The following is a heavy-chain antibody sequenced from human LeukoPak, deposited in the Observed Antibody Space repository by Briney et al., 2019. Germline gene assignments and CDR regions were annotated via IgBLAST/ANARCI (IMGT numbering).Heavy chain of an antibody. CDR1: GFTFSNYA. CDR3: ARGAPADY. Sequence: PGGSLRLSCAASGFTFSNYAMHWVRQAPGKGLEWVAVISYDGSNKYYADSVKGRFTISRGNSKNTLYLQMNSLRAEDTAVYYCARGAPADYWGQGTRVTVSS. J-gene: IGHJ4*02. V-gene: IGHV3-30-3*01. CDR2: ISYDGSNK.